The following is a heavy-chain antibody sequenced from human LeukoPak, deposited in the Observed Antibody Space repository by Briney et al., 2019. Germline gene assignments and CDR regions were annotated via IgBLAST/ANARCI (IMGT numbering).Heavy chain of an antibody. D-gene: IGHD5/OR15-5a*01. Sequence: PGGSLRLSCAASGFTFSSYAMSWVRQAPGKGLEWVAAIKGDESEIYYVDSAKGRFTISRDNTKNSLYLQMNNLRAEDTAVFYCARDVSWGQGTLVTVSS. V-gene: IGHV3-7*04. CDR1: GFTFSSYA. J-gene: IGHJ5*02. CDR3: ARDVS. CDR2: IKGDESEI.